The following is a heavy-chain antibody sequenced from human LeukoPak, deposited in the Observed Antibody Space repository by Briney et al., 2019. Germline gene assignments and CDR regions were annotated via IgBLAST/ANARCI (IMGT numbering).Heavy chain of an antibody. CDR3: ARDWYWRFDY. J-gene: IGHJ4*02. CDR1: GFTFSGSW. V-gene: IGHV3-74*01. D-gene: IGHD1-14*01. CDR2: ISSDGSST. Sequence: PGGSLRLSCAASGFTFSGSWMHWVPQTPGKGLVWVSRISSDGSSTIYADSVKGRFTISRDNAKNTLFLQMNSLRAEDTAVYYCARDWYWRFDYWGQGTRVTVSS.